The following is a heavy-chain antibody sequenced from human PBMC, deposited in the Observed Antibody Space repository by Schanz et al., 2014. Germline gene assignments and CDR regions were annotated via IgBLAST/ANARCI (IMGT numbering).Heavy chain of an antibody. CDR1: GFTLSNSD. J-gene: IGHJ4*02. V-gene: IGHV3-13*01. CDR2: IGYLGDT. D-gene: IGHD1-1*01. Sequence: VQLLQFGGAVVQPGRSLRLSCAASGFTLSNSDMHWVRQGTGKGLEWVSTIGYLGDTYYPDSVKGRFTVSRDSGQNSLYLQMNSLRAGDTAVYYCARGTDWNLHYWGQGALVTVSS. CDR3: ARGTDWNLHY.